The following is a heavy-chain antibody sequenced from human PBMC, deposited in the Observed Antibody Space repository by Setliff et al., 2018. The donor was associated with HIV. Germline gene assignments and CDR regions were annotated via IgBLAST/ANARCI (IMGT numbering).Heavy chain of an antibody. V-gene: IGHV7-4-1*02. CDR3: ARVGSYWSTFDY. D-gene: IGHD1-26*01. Sequence: GASVKVSCKASGYTFTSYDINWVRQATGQGLEWMGWMNTETGNPMYAQGFTGRFVFSLDTSVSTAYLQINSLKTEDTAMYYCARVGSYWSTFDYWGQGALVTVSS. CDR1: GYTFTSYD. J-gene: IGHJ4*02. CDR2: MNTETGNP.